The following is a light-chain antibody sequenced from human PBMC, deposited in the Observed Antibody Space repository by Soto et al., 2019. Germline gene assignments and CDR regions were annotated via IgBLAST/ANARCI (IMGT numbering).Light chain of an antibody. CDR3: QQRTNWPTST. J-gene: IGKJ5*01. CDR2: DAS. Sequence: EIVLTQSPATLSLSPGERATLSCRASQSVNSYLAWYQQRPGQAPRLLIHDASSRATGIPARFSGSGSGTDFTLTISSLEPEDFAVYYCQQRTNWPTSTFGQGTRLE. V-gene: IGKV3-11*01. CDR1: QSVNSY.